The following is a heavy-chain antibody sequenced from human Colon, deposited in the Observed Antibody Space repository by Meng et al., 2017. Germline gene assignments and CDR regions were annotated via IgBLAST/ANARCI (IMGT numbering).Heavy chain of an antibody. V-gene: IGHV4-39*07. J-gene: IGHJ4*02. CDR1: GGSISSTTYY. CDR3: ARGGVLWHSSN. D-gene: IGHD2/OR15-2a*01. CDR2: IYYSGST. Sequence: SETLSLTCTVSGGSISSTTYYGGWIRQPPGKGLEWIGTIYYSGSTYYKPSLKSRVTISLDSSKNQFSLKLSSVTAADTAVYYCARGGVLWHSSNWGQGTLVTVSS.